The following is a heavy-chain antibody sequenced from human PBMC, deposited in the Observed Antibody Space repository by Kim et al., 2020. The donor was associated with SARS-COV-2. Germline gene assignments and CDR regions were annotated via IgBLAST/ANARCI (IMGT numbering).Heavy chain of an antibody. D-gene: IGHD6-13*01. CDR3: VRGRRMAATATGGFALDV. CDR2: ISNSGSSK. Sequence: GGSLRLSCTASGFTFSDYYMTWIRQAPGKGLEWVSYISNSGSSKYYADSVKGRFTISRDNAKNSLYLQMNSLRVEDAAVYYCVRGRRMAATATGGFALDVWGQGTTVTVSS. CDR1: GFTFSDYY. V-gene: IGHV3-11*01. J-gene: IGHJ6*02.